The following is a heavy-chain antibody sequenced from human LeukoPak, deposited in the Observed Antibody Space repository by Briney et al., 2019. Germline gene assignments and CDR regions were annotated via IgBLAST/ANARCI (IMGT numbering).Heavy chain of an antibody. CDR2: IYSGGST. CDR1: GFTVSSNH. V-gene: IGHV3-53*01. CDR3: ARVSVGGRGYSYGFDY. D-gene: IGHD5-18*01. Sequence: GGSLRLSCVASGFTVSSNHMSWVRQAPGKGLEWVSVIYSGGSTYYADSVKGRFTISRDNSKNTLYLQMNSLRAEDTAVYYCARVSVGGRGYSYGFDYWGQGTLVTVSS. J-gene: IGHJ4*02.